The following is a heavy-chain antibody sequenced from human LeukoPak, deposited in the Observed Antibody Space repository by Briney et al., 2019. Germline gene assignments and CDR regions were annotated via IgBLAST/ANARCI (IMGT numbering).Heavy chain of an antibody. V-gene: IGHV3-15*01. CDR2: IKSKTDGGTT. Sequence: GGSLRLSCAASGFTFSNAWMSWVRQAPGKGLEWVGRIKSKTDGGTTDYAAPVKGRFTISRDDSKNTLYLQMNSLKTEDTAVYYCTSLYYDILTGYSTDYWGQGTLVTVSS. J-gene: IGHJ4*02. CDR3: TSLYYDILTGYSTDY. CDR1: GFTFSNAW. D-gene: IGHD3-9*01.